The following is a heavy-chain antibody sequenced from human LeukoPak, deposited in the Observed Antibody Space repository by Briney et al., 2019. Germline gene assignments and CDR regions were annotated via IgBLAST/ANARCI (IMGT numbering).Heavy chain of an antibody. V-gene: IGHV1-18*01. CDR3: ATTGDAFDI. D-gene: IGHD4-17*01. Sequence: ASVKASCKASGYTFTSYGISWVRQAPGQGLEWMGWISGYNGNTNYAQKLQGRLTMTTDTSTSTAYMELRGLRSDDTAVYYCATTGDAFDIWGQGTMVTVSS. J-gene: IGHJ3*02. CDR2: ISGYNGNT. CDR1: GYTFTSYG.